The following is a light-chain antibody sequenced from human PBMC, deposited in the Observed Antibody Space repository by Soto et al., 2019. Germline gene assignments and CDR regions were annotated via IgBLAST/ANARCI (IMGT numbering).Light chain of an antibody. CDR2: GNS. J-gene: IGLJ1*01. CDR3: QSYDSSLSGYV. V-gene: IGLV1-40*01. CDR1: GSNIGAPYD. Sequence: QSVLTQPPSLSGAPGQRVTISCTGSGSNIGAPYDVHWYQQLPGTAPKLLIYGNSNRPSGVPDRFSGSKSGTSASLAITGLQAEDEADYYCQSYDSSLSGYVFGTGTKVTVL.